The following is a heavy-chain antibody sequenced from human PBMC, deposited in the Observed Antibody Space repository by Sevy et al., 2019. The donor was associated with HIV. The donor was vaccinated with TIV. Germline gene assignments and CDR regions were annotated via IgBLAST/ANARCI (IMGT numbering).Heavy chain of an antibody. CDR2: INHSGST. V-gene: IGHV4-34*01. D-gene: IGHD4-17*01. Sequence: SETLSLTCAVYGGSFSGYYWSWIRQPPGKGLEWIGEINHSGSTNYNPSLKSRVTISVDTSKNQFSLKLSSVTAADTAVYYCASEDDYDYGDYVGWFDPWGQGTLVTVSS. CDR1: GGSFSGYY. J-gene: IGHJ5*02. CDR3: ASEDDYDYGDYVGWFDP.